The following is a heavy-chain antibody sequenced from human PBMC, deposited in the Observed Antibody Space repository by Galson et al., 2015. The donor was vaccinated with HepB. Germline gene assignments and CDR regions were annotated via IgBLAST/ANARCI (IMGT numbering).Heavy chain of an antibody. D-gene: IGHD2-15*01. V-gene: IGHV1-18*01. CDR2: INPYDSST. Sequence: SVKVSCKASGYTFSTYSIAWVRQAPGQGLEWMGWINPYDSSTKYAQSLQGRVTMTTETSTTTAYMELRSLRSDDTAVYYCARGAFVAVVTASLNNWFDPWGQGTLVTVSS. J-gene: IGHJ5*02. CDR1: GYTFSTYS. CDR3: ARGAFVAVVTASLNNWFDP.